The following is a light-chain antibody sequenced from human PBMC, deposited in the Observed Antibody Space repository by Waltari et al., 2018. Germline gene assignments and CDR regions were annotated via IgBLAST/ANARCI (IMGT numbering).Light chain of an antibody. V-gene: IGLV3-10*01. CDR3: YSSDTTGLRV. J-gene: IGLJ1*01. CDR2: EDT. CDR1: ELTRKY. Sequence: SYELTQPPSVSVSPGQTARITCAGHELTRKYAYWFQQKSGQAPRLVIYEDTKRPSGIPARFSGSSSGTVATLTITGAQVDDEADYYCYSSDTTGLRVFGGGTTVVVL.